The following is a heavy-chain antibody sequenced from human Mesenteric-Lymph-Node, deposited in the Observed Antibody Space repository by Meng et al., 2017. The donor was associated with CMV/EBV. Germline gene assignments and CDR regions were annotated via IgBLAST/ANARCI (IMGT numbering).Heavy chain of an antibody. CDR2: VHFTGYT. V-gene: IGHV4-30-4*08. Sequence: VSRDKTYWPWIRQPPGKGLEWIGFVHFTGYTSYNPSLRTRPTISLDTSRNHFSLKLTSMTAADTAVYYCAREDRTDRFSGQNCVDRWGQGILVTVSS. J-gene: IGHJ5*02. CDR1: VSRDKTY. D-gene: IGHD3-16*02. CDR3: AREDRTDRFSGQNCVDR.